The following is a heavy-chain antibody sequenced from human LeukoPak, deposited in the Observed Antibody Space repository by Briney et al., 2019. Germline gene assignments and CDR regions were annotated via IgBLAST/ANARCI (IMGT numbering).Heavy chain of an antibody. CDR1: GGSISSYY. J-gene: IGHJ4*02. CDR3: ARDGGLQSHFDY. CDR2: IYYNGNS. Sequence: SETLSLTCTVSGGSISSYYWSWIRQPPGKGLEWIGYIYYNGNSNYNPSLKSRVTISVDTSKNELSLKLTSVTAADTAIYFCARDGGLQSHFDYWGQGTLVTVSS. D-gene: IGHD5-24*01. V-gene: IGHV4-59*01.